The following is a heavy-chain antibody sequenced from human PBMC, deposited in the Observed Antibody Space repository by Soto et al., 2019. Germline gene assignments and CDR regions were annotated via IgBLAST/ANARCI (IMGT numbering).Heavy chain of an antibody. CDR2: ISYDGSNK. CDR1: GFTFSSYS. J-gene: IGHJ6*02. CDR3: ARDLYLGYDFWSGHNYYYYGMDV. D-gene: IGHD3-3*01. V-gene: IGHV3-30-3*01. Sequence: GGSLILSCAASGFTFSSYSMHWVRQAPGKGLEWVAVISYDGSNKYYADSVKGRFTISRDNSKNTLYLQMNSLRAEDTAVYYCARDLYLGYDFWSGHNYYYYGMDVWGQGTTVTVSS.